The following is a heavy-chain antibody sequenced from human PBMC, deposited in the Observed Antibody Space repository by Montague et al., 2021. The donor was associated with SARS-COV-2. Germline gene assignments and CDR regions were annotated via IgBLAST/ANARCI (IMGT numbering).Heavy chain of an antibody. CDR3: AGLGDGVEPRPILGLGPFYYYYSIDV. CDR1: GGSFSGYY. J-gene: IGHJ6*04. V-gene: IGHV4-34*01. D-gene: IGHD1-14*01. CDR2: VKHSGDT. Sequence: SETLSLTCAVHGGSFSGYYWIWIRQPPGKGLEWIGEVKHSGDTKYNTSLKSRVAISIDTSNNQFSLKLSSVTATDTAVYYCAGLGDGVEPRPILGLGPFYYYYSIDVWGKGTAVTVSS.